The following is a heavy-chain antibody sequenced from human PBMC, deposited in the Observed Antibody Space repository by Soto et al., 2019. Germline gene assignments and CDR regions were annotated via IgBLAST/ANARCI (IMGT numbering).Heavy chain of an antibody. CDR2: ISRDGSVT. D-gene: IGHD2-21*01. CDR3: AKEYCGGHCSSDYFDY. J-gene: IGHJ4*02. Sequence: ESGGGVVQPGRSLRLSCAASGFTFSNYGIHWVRQAPGNGLEWVAVISRDGSVTYYADSVKGRFTISRDNSKNTLYLQVNNLRPEDTAVYYCAKEYCGGHCSSDYFDYWGQGTLVTVSS. CDR1: GFTFSNYG. V-gene: IGHV3-30*18.